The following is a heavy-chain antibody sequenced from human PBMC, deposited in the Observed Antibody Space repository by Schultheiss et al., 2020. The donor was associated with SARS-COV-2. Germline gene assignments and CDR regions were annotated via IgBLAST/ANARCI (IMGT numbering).Heavy chain of an antibody. V-gene: IGHV3-11*06. Sequence: GGSLRLSCAASGFIFSDYHMSWIRQAPGKGLEWVSGISPKSSDTGYADSVRGRFTISRDNAKNSLYLQMNSLRAEDTAVYYCARDYRAGGLLLAYWGQGTLVTVSS. J-gene: IGHJ4*02. D-gene: IGHD2-15*01. CDR2: ISPKSSDT. CDR3: ARDYRAGGLLLAY. CDR1: GFIFSDYH.